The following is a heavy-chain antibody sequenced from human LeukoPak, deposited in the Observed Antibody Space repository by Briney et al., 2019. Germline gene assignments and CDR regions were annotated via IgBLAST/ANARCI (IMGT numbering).Heavy chain of an antibody. J-gene: IGHJ4*02. CDR1: GFTFSSYA. CDR2: ISASGSGT. V-gene: IGHV3-23*01. Sequence: PGGSLRLSCAASGFTFSSYAMSWVRQAPGKGLEWVSAISASGSGTYYADSVKGRFTISRDNSKNTLYLRMSSLRAEDTAVYYCARYRGAGTAYFDYWGQGTLVTVSS. CDR3: ARYRGAGTAYFDY. D-gene: IGHD6-19*01.